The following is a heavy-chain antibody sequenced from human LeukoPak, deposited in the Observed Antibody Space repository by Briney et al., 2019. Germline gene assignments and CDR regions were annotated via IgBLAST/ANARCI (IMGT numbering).Heavy chain of an antibody. CDR3: ARGPLSKRNWFDP. D-gene: IGHD2/OR15-2a*01. Sequence: ASVKVSCKASGYTFTGYYMHWVRQAPGQGLGWMGWINPNSGGTNYAQKFQGRVTMTRNTSISTAYMELSSLRSEDTAVYYCARGPLSKRNWFDPWGQGTLVTVSS. V-gene: IGHV1-2*02. CDR2: INPNSGGT. CDR1: GYTFTGYY. J-gene: IGHJ5*02.